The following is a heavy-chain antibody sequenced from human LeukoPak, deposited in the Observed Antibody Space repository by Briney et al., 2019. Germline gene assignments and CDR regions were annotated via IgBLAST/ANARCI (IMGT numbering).Heavy chain of an antibody. J-gene: IGHJ5*02. V-gene: IGHV4-39*01. Sequence: SETLSLTCTVSGGSISSSSYYWGWIRQPPGKGLEWIGSIYYSGSTYYNPSLKSRVTISVDTSKNQFSLKLSSVTAADTAVYYCARQKRQLYIWFDPWGQGTLVTVSS. D-gene: IGHD6-13*01. CDR1: GGSISSSSYY. CDR2: IYYSGST. CDR3: ARQKRQLYIWFDP.